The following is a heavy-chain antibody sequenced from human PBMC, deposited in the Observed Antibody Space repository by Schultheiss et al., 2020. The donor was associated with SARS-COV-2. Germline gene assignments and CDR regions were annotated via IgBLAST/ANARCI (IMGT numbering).Heavy chain of an antibody. V-gene: IGHV3-21*05. CDR3: ASQPGEVTIFGPPTYGMDV. J-gene: IGHJ6*02. D-gene: IGHD3-3*01. CDR2: ISSSYI. CDR1: GFTFSSYE. Sequence: GGSLRLSCAASGFTFSSYEMNWVRQAPGKGLEWVSYISSSYIYYADSVKGRFTISRDNAKNSLYLQMNSLRAEDTAVYYCASQPGEVTIFGPPTYGMDVWGQGTTVTVSS.